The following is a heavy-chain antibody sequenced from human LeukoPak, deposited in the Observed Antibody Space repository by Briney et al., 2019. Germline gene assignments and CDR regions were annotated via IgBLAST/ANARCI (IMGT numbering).Heavy chain of an antibody. D-gene: IGHD1-1*01. CDR3: ARALNWNDGAFDY. Sequence: PSETLSLTCTVSGGSISSSSYYWGWIRQPPGKGLEWIGSIYYSGSTYYNPSLKSRVTISVDTSKNQFSLKLSSVTAADTAVYYCARALNWNDGAFDYWGQGTLVTVSS. V-gene: IGHV4-39*07. J-gene: IGHJ4*02. CDR1: GGSISSSSYY. CDR2: IYYSGST.